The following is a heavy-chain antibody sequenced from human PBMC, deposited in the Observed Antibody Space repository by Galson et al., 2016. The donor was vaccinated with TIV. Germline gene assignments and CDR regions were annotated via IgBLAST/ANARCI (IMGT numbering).Heavy chain of an antibody. Sequence: QSGAEVKKPGESLKISCKVSGYSFTSNWIAWVRQMPGKGLEWMGMIYAGDSDTRYSPSFQGQVTISADESVSTAYLQWSNLKASDSPMYFCARAPGYTGYSYGYFDSWGRGTLVTVSS. CDR2: IYAGDSDT. CDR1: GYSFTSNW. D-gene: IGHD5-18*01. CDR3: ARAPGYTGYSYGYFDS. J-gene: IGHJ4*02. V-gene: IGHV5-51*03.